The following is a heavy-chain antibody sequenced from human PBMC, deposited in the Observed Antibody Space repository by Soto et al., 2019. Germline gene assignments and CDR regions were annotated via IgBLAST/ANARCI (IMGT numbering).Heavy chain of an antibody. V-gene: IGHV4-31*11. J-gene: IGHJ1*01. Sequence: PSEPLSLTCAVSGGSISSGGYSWTWILHHPGKGLEWIGYIYYSGSTYYNPSLKSRVTISVDTSKNQFSLKLSSVTAADTAVYYCARSGPYCTNGVCLEYFQHCGQGTLVTVSS. CDR1: GGSISSGGYS. D-gene: IGHD2-8*01. CDR2: IYYSGST. CDR3: ARSGPYCTNGVCLEYFQH.